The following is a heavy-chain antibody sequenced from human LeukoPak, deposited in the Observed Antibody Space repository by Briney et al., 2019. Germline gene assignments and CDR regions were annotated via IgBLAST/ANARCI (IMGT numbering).Heavy chain of an antibody. Sequence: GGSLRLSCAASKFAFSSYAMSWVRQAPGKGLEWVSAISGGGGNTYYADSAKGRFTISRDNSKNTLYLQMNSLRAEDTAVYYCGKNRYSGSLSPFDIWGQGTMVTVSS. V-gene: IGHV3-23*01. CDR3: GKNRYSGSLSPFDI. CDR2: ISGGGGNT. J-gene: IGHJ3*02. D-gene: IGHD1-26*01. CDR1: KFAFSSYA.